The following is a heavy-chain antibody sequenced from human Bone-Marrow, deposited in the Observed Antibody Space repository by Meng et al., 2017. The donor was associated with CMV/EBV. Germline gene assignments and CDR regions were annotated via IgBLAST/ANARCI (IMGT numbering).Heavy chain of an antibody. CDR2: ISTTGTII. CDR3: ATGRGISTTAQFCGLHV. D-gene: IGHD3-3*02. V-gene: IGHV3-48*03. Sequence: GESLKISCAASGFTVSSYRMSWVRQTPEKGLEWVAYISTTGTIILYTDSVKGRFTISRDSAKNSLFLQMNSLRVEDTAVYYCATGRGISTTAQFCGLHVWGQGTTVTVSS. CDR1: GFTVSSYR. J-gene: IGHJ6*01.